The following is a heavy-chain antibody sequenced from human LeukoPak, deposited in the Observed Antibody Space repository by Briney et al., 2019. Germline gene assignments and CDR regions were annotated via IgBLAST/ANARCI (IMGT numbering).Heavy chain of an antibody. J-gene: IGHJ5*02. CDR1: GFTFSSYG. CDR2: ISGSGGST. Sequence: GGSLRLSSAASGFTFSSYGMSWVRQAPGKGLEWVSAISGSGGSTYYADSVKGRVTISRDNSKNTLYLQMNSLRAEDTAVYYCANLTRVVTYCFEAWGQGTLVTVSS. CDR3: ANLTRVVTYCFEA. D-gene: IGHD4-23*01. V-gene: IGHV3-23*01.